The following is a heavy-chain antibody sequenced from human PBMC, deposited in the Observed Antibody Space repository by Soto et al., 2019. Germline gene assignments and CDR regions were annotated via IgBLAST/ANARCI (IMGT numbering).Heavy chain of an antibody. CDR2: IGPETGAT. V-gene: IGHV1-2*02. CDR1: GYTFTGHY. J-gene: IGHJ5*02. D-gene: IGHD3-10*01. CDR3: ARAIPMVRGVEDWFDP. Sequence: QVQLVQSGAEVKKPGASVKVSCKASGYTFTGHYIHWVRQAPEQGPEWMGEIGPETGATRYAQKFQGRVTMTTDTSTSTAYMELRSLRSDDTAVYYCARAIPMVRGVEDWFDPWGQGTLVTVSS.